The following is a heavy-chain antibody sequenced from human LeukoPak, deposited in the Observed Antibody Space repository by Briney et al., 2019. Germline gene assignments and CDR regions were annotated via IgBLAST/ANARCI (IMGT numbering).Heavy chain of an antibody. D-gene: IGHD3-10*01. CDR3: ARGRSFGELGVY. Sequence: GASVKVSCKASGYTFTSYYMHWVRQAPGQGLEWMGSINPNSDVTNYAQNFQGRVTMTRDTFIRAAYMELSRLTSDDTAVYYCARGRSFGELGVYWGQGTLLTVSS. CDR2: INPNSDVT. J-gene: IGHJ4*02. CDR1: GYTFTSYY. V-gene: IGHV1-2*02.